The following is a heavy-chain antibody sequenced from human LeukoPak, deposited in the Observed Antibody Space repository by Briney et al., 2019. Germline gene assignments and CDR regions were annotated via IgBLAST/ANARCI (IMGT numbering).Heavy chain of an antibody. CDR1: GGSFSGYY. V-gene: IGHV4-34*01. Sequence: SETPSLACAVYGGSFSGYYWSWIRQPPGKGLEWIGEINHSGSTNYNPSLKSQVTISVDTSKNQFSLKLSSVTAADTAVYYCARNWITGTTDYWGQGTLVTVSS. J-gene: IGHJ4*02. D-gene: IGHD1-20*01. CDR3: ARNWITGTTDY. CDR2: INHSGST.